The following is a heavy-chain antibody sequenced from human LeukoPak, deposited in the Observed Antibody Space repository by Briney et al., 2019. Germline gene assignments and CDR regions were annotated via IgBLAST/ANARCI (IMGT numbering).Heavy chain of an antibody. CDR2: IYSGGST. V-gene: IGHV3-66*01. CDR3: VRDKDYYDSSGYYDY. CDR1: GFTASSNY. D-gene: IGHD3-22*01. Sequence: GGSLRLSCAASGFTASSNYMSWVRQAPGKGLEWVSVIYSGGSTYYADSVKGRFTISRDNSKNSLYLQMNSLRAEDTAVYYCVRDKDYYDSSGYYDYWGQGTLVTVSS. J-gene: IGHJ4*02.